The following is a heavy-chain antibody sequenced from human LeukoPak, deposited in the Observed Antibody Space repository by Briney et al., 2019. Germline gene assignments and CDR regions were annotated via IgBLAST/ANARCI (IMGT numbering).Heavy chain of an antibody. Sequence: ASEKVSCKASGYTFTSYDINWVRQATGQGLEWMGWMNPNSGNTGYAQKFQGRVTMTRNTSISTAYMELSSLRSEDTAVYYCARGESSSWYRYYYYYYMDVWGKGTTVTVSS. CDR1: GYTFTSYD. V-gene: IGHV1-8*01. D-gene: IGHD6-13*01. J-gene: IGHJ6*03. CDR3: ARGESSSWYRYYYYYYMDV. CDR2: MNPNSGNT.